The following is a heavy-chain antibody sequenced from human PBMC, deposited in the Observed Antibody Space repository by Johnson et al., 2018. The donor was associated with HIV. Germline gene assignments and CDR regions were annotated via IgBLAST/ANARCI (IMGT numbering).Heavy chain of an antibody. CDR2: INQDDSEK. CDR1: GFIFSSYW. D-gene: IGHD1-26*01. Sequence: VQLVESGGGLVQPGGSLRLSCAASGFIFSSYWMSWVRQAPGKGLAWVANINQDDSEKYYVDSVKGRFTISRDNAKNSLYLQMNSLRAEDTAVYYCARDSGGKYYIMDAFDIWGQGTMVTVSS. V-gene: IGHV3-7*01. CDR3: ARDSGGKYYIMDAFDI. J-gene: IGHJ3*02.